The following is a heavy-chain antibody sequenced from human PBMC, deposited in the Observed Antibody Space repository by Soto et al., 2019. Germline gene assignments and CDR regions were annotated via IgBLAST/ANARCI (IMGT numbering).Heavy chain of an antibody. D-gene: IGHD1-7*01. V-gene: IGHV4-61*01. Sequence: LRETLSLTCTVSGGSVRDGSYYWAWLRQPPGKGLEWIGHIYHSGSTIYNPSLKSRVTISIDTSKSQFSLNLNSMTAADTAVYYCAGYNWNYYFDPWGQGTLVTVSS. CDR2: IYHSGST. CDR1: GGSVRDGSYY. J-gene: IGHJ5*02. CDR3: AGYNWNYYFDP.